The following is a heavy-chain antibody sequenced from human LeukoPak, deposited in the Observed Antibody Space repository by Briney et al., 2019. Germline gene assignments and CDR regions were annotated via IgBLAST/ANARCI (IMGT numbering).Heavy chain of an antibody. V-gene: IGHV3-21*01. CDR2: ISGISSYI. CDR3: ARDGLYCSSTSCYIDH. D-gene: IGHD2-2*02. J-gene: IGHJ4*02. Sequence: GGSLRLSCAASGFTFSGYAMNWVRQAPGKGLEWVSSISGISSYIYYADSVKGRFTISRDNAKNSLYLQMNSLRAEDTAVYYCARDGLYCSSTSCYIDHWGQGTLVTVSS. CDR1: GFTFSGYA.